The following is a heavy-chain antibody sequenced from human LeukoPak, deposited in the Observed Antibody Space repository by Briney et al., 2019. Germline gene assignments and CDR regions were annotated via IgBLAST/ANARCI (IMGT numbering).Heavy chain of an antibody. Sequence: SETLSLTCTVSGYSISSGYYWGWIRQPPGKGLEWIGSIYHSGSTYYNPSLKSRVTISVDTSKNQFSLKLISVTAADTAVYYCASVLKDILSGPTPGLPDSWGQGTLVTVSS. CDR2: IYHSGST. V-gene: IGHV4-38-2*02. D-gene: IGHD3-9*01. J-gene: IGHJ4*02. CDR3: ASVLKDILSGPTPGLPDS. CDR1: GYSISSGYY.